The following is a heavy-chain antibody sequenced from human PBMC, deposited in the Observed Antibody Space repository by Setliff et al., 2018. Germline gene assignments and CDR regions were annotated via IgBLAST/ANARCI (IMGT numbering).Heavy chain of an antibody. J-gene: IGHJ6*03. CDR3: ARALASGSYYGQSSYYMDV. CDR1: GDTLSVYY. V-gene: IGHV4-4*08. Sequence: PSETLSLTCTVSGDTLSVYYWSWVRQSPGQGLEWIGYIYSSGSTNYNPSLESRVTILIDKSKNQFSLNLTSVTAADTAVYYCARALASGSYYGQSSYYMDVWGKGTTVTVSS. D-gene: IGHD3-10*01. CDR2: IYSSGST.